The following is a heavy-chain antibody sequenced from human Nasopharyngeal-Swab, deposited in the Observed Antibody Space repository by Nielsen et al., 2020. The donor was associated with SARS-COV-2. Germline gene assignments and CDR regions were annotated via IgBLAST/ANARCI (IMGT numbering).Heavy chain of an antibody. J-gene: IGHJ6*03. CDR1: GYTFTGYA. CDR3: ARERQLARVYYYYYMDV. V-gene: IGHV1-3*01. CDR2: INAGNGNT. D-gene: IGHD6-6*01. Sequence: ASVKVSCKASGYTFTGYAMHWVRQAPGQRLEWMEWINAGNGNTKYSQKFQGRVTITRDTSASTAYMELSSLRSEDTAVYYCARERQLARVYYYYYMDVWGKGTTVTVSS.